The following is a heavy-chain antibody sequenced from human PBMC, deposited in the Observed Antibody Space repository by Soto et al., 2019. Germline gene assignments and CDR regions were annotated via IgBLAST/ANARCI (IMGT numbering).Heavy chain of an antibody. CDR2: ITKNGGLV. D-gene: IGHD4-17*01. J-gene: IGHJ3*02. V-gene: IGHV3-23*01. CDR1: GFTFSTYA. Sequence: EVQLLESGGGLVQPGGSLRLSCAASGFTFSTYAMSWVRQAPGKGLEWVSAITKNGGLVYYADSVQGRFTISRDNSMNTLYLQMNSLTIEDTALYYCAHPRGYGVFDAYDIWGQGTMVTVS. CDR3: AHPRGYGVFDAYDI.